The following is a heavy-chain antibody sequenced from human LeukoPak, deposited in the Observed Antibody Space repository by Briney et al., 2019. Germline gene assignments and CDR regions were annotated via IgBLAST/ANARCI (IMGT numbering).Heavy chain of an antibody. CDR3: ARDRDGGGELGY. J-gene: IGHJ4*02. CDR2: FYHSGST. D-gene: IGHD1-26*01. CDR1: GGSIGSTNW. Sequence: SETLSLTCAVSGGSIGSTNWWSWVRQPPGKGLEWIGEFYHSGSTNYNPSLKSRVTISVDTSKNQFSLKLSSVTAADTAVYYCARDRDGGGELGYWGQGTLVTVSS. V-gene: IGHV4-4*02.